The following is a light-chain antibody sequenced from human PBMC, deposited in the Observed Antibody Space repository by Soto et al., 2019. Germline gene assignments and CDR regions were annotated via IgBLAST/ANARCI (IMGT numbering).Light chain of an antibody. CDR3: QQSYSTPRT. V-gene: IGKV1-39*01. J-gene: IGKJ1*01. CDR1: QSISSY. CDR2: AAS. Sequence: DIQMTQSPPSLSASVGDRVTISCRASQSISSYLNWYQQRPGKAPKLLIFAASSLQSGVPSRFSGSGSGTAFTLTISSLQPEDFATYYCQQSYSTPRTFGQGTKVEIK.